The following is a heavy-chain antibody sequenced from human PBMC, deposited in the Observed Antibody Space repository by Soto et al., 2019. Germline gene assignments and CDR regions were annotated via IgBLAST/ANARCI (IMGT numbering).Heavy chain of an antibody. J-gene: IGHJ4*02. CDR3: ARDVSGWYYFDY. CDR1: GYTFTSYA. Sequence: SVKVSCKASGYTFTSYAISWVRQAPGQGLEWMGGIIPVFGTANYAQKFQGRVTITADESTSTAYMELSSLRSEDTAVYYCARDVSGWYYFDYWAQGTLVTVSS. CDR2: IIPVFGTA. V-gene: IGHV1-69*13. D-gene: IGHD6-19*01.